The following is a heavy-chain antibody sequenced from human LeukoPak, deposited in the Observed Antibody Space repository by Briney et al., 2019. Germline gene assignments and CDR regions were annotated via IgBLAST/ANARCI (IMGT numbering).Heavy chain of an antibody. CDR2: INHSGST. CDR1: GVSFSGYY. V-gene: IGHV4-34*01. CDR3: ARQSRYRSSWIDY. Sequence: PSETLSLTCAVYGVSFSGYYWSWIRQPPGKGLEWIGEINHSGSTNYNPSLKSRVTISVDTSKNQFSLKLSSVTAADTAVYYCARQSRYRSSWIDYWGQGTLVTVSS. D-gene: IGHD6-13*01. J-gene: IGHJ4*02.